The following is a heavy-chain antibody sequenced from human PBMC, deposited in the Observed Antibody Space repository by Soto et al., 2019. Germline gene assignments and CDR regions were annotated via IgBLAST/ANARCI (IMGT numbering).Heavy chain of an antibody. CDR3: AHALSYDFSSGKHNWFDP. D-gene: IGHD3-3*01. CDR1: GFSLSTSGVG. Sequence: SGPTLVNPTQTLMLTCTFSGFSLSTSGVGVGWIRQPPGKALEGLALIYWDDDKRYSPSLKSRLTITKDTSKNQVVLTMTNMDPVDTATYYCAHALSYDFSSGKHNWFDPWGQGTLVTVSS. J-gene: IGHJ5*02. V-gene: IGHV2-5*02. CDR2: IYWDDDK.